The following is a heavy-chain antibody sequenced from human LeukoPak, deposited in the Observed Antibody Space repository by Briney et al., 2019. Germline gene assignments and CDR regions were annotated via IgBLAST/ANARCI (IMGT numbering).Heavy chain of an antibody. V-gene: IGHV3-23*01. CDR2: ISGSGGST. CDR3: EKDLVCGGTSCYNFGY. D-gene: IGHD2-2*02. CDR1: GFTFSSYA. J-gene: IGHJ4*02. Sequence: GGSLRLSCAASGFTFSSYAMSWVRQAPGKGLAWVSAISGSGGSTYYADSVKGRFTISRDNSKKTLYVQMNRLSAEDTAVYYCEKDLVCGGTSCYNFGYWGKGTLVTVS.